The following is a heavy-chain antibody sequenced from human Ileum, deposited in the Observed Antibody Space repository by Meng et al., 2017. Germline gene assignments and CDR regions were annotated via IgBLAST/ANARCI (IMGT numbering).Heavy chain of an antibody. CDR2: VYPISGAT. CDR1: GYTFTDDQ. D-gene: IGHD1-26*01. J-gene: IGHJ4*02. V-gene: IGHV1-2*02. Sequence: GQLVQAGAEVKQPRASVKASCKASGYTFTDDQIHWVRQVPGQGLEWMGWVYPISGATIYAQSFRGRVTMTRDTSVNTAYMELSSLRSDDTAVYYCAREYNGRPLDYWGQGTLVTVSS. CDR3: AREYNGRPLDY.